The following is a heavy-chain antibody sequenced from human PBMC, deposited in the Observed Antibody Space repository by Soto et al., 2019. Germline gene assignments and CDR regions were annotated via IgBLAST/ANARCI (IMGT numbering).Heavy chain of an antibody. CDR3: ATDLAGASGGYYIDY. CDR2: TRNKANSYTT. Sequence: EVQLVESGGGLVQPGWSLRLSCVVSGLTFSDHYMDWVRQAPGKGLEWVGRTRNKANSYTTEYAASVKGRFTISRDDSKNSLYLQINSLKSEDTAVYYCATDLAGASGGYYIDYWGQGTLVTVSS. V-gene: IGHV3-72*01. J-gene: IGHJ4*02. D-gene: IGHD3-10*01. CDR1: GLTFSDHY.